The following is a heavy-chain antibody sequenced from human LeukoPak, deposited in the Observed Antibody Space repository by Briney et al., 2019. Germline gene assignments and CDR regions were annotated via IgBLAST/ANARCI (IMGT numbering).Heavy chain of an antibody. CDR1: GYTFTSYD. CDR3: ASGGSGSSWYGGAWEYYFDY. V-gene: IGHV1-18*01. Sequence: GASVKVSCKASGYTFTSYDINWVRQATGQGLEWMGWISAYNGNTNYAQKLQGRVTMTTDSSTSTAYMELRSLRSDDTAVYYCASGGSGSSWYGGAWEYYFDYWGQGTLVTVSS. D-gene: IGHD6-13*01. CDR2: ISAYNGNT. J-gene: IGHJ4*02.